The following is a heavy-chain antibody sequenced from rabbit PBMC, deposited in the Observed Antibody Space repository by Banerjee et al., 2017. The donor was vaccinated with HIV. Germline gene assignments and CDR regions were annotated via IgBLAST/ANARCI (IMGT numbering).Heavy chain of an antibody. Sequence: QEQLEESGGDLVKPGASLTLTCTASGFDFNSYGVSWVRQAPGKGLEWIGYSDPVLGSTHYASWVNGRFTISSHNAQNTLYLQLNSLTAADMATYFCARDILPGYYYGMDLWGQGTLVTVS. CDR2: SDPVLGST. J-gene: IGHJ6*01. V-gene: IGHV1S47*01. D-gene: IGHD1-1*01. CDR1: GFDFNSYG. CDR3: ARDILPGYYYGMDL.